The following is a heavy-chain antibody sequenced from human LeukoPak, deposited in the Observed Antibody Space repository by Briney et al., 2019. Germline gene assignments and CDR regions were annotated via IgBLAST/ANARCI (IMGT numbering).Heavy chain of an antibody. CDR3: ARSLYGSSTNPSSFDY. V-gene: IGHV4-59*12. CDR1: GASNSSYV. D-gene: IGHD6-6*01. J-gene: IGHJ4*02. CDR2: ISYSGTT. Sequence: SETLSLTCTVSGASNSSYVWSWIRQPPGRGLEWIGYISYSGTTNFSPSLTSRVNISVDTSKTPFSLKLNSVPAADAAMYYCARSLYGSSTNPSSFDYWGQGTLVTVS.